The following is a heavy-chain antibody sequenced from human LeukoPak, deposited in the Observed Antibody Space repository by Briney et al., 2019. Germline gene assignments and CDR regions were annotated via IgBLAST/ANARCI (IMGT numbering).Heavy chain of an antibody. CDR1: GFTFSNYD. Sequence: GGSLRLSCAASGFTFSNYDMNWVRQAPGKGLEWVSSISSSSSYIYYADSVKGRFTISRDDTKNSLYLQMNSLRAEDTAVYYCARDSPYGTAGYWGQGTLVTVSS. CDR2: ISSSSSYI. J-gene: IGHJ4*02. D-gene: IGHD2-8*02. CDR3: ARDSPYGTAGY. V-gene: IGHV3-21*01.